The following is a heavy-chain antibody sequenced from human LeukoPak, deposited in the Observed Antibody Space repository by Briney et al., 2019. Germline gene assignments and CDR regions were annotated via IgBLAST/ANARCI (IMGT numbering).Heavy chain of an antibody. CDR2: IYTSGST. J-gene: IGHJ6*03. V-gene: IGHV4-4*07. CDR3: ARDRTLTTNYDSSGYYFGGNMDV. Sequence: SETLSLTCTVSGGSISSYYWSWIRQPAGKGLEWIGRIYTSGSTNYNPSLKSRVTMSVDTSKNQFSLKLSSVTAADTAVYYCARDRTLTTNYDSSGYYFGGNMDVWSKGTTVTVSS. CDR1: GGSISSYY. D-gene: IGHD3-22*01.